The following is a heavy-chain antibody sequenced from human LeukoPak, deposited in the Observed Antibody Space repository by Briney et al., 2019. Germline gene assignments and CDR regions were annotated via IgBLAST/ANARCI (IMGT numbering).Heavy chain of an antibody. D-gene: IGHD1-26*01. J-gene: IGHJ6*03. CDR3: ARAGGSSGRPYYYYYMDV. V-gene: IGHV1-69*13. CDR1: GGTFSSYA. Sequence: ASVKVSCKASGGTFSSYAISWVRQAPEQGLEWMGGIIPIFGTANYAQKFQGRVTITADESTSTAYMELSSLRSEDTAVYYCARAGGSSGRPYYYYYMDVWGKGTTVTVSS. CDR2: IIPIFGTA.